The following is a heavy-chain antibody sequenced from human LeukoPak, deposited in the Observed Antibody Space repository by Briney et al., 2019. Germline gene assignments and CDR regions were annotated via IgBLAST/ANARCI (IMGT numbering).Heavy chain of an antibody. CDR1: GFTFSSYG. J-gene: IGHJ4*02. V-gene: IGHV3-30*18. Sequence: GGSLRLSCAASGFTFSSYGMHWVRQAPGKGLEWVAVISYDGSNKYYADSVKGRFTISRDNSKNTLYLQMNSLRAEDTAVYYCAKQLGYCSDGSCYFPYWGQGTLVTVSS. CDR3: AKQLGYCSDGSCYFPY. CDR2: ISYDGSNK. D-gene: IGHD2-15*01.